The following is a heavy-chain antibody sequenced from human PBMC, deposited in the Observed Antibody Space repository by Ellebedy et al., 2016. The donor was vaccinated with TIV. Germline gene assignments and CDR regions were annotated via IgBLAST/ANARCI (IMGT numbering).Heavy chain of an antibody. Sequence: MPSETLSLTCTVPGGSIGAYYWSWIRQPPGKGLEWIGYVYYSGRTNYSPSLKSRVTISVDTSKKPYSLKLSYETAADTAVYYCARDTTGYYYGSGSYYKWFDPWGQGTLVTVSS. J-gene: IGHJ5*02. CDR1: GGSIGAYY. V-gene: IGHV4-59*01. CDR2: VYYSGRT. D-gene: IGHD3-10*01. CDR3: ARDTTGYYYGSGSYYKWFDP.